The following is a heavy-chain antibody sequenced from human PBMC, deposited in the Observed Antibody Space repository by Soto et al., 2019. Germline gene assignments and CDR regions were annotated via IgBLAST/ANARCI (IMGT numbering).Heavy chain of an antibody. CDR3: ARGGNRYSRTSSGVAGFDY. D-gene: IGHD5-12*01. CDR2: IFHSGTT. Sequence: PSETLSLTCTVSGASISSSYWSWIRQPPGKGLEWIGYIFHSGTTNYNPSLKSRVTISVDTSKNQFSLNLSSLTTADTAVYFCARGGNRYSRTSSGVAGFDYWGQGTLVTVSS. V-gene: IGHV4-59*01. J-gene: IGHJ4*02. CDR1: GASISSSY.